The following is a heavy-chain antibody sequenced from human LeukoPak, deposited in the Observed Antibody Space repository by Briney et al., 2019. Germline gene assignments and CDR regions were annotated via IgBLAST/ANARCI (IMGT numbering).Heavy chain of an antibody. Sequence: GGSLRLSCAASGFTFSSYAMSWVRQAPGKGLEWVSAISGGGGSTYYADSVKGRFTISRDNSKNTLYLQMGSLRAEDMAVYYCARDKFVVVPAAIPYDAFDIWGQGTMVTVSS. J-gene: IGHJ3*02. CDR3: ARDKFVVVPAAIPYDAFDI. CDR2: ISGGGGST. V-gene: IGHV3-23*01. D-gene: IGHD2-2*02. CDR1: GFTFSSYA.